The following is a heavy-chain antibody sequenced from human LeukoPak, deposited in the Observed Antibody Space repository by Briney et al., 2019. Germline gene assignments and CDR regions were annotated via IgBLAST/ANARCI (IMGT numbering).Heavy chain of an antibody. Sequence: SETLSLTCTVSGGSISSYYWSWIRQPPGKGLEWIGYIYYSGSTNYNPSLKSRVTISVDTSKNQFSLKLSSVTAADTAVYYCARGGTSGWYEGFDYWGQGTLVTVSS. J-gene: IGHJ4*02. V-gene: IGHV4-59*01. CDR1: GGSISSYY. CDR2: IYYSGST. CDR3: ARGGTSGWYEGFDY. D-gene: IGHD6-19*01.